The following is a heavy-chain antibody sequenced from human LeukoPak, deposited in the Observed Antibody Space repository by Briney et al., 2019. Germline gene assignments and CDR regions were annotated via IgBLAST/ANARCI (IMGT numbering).Heavy chain of an antibody. CDR1: GYTFTGYY. J-gene: IGHJ3*02. CDR2: FDPEDGET. Sequence: ASVKVSCKASGYTFTGYYMHWVRQAPGKGLEWMGGFDPEDGETIYAQKFQGRVTMTEDTSTDTAYMELSSLRSEDTAVYYCASSGSYLTYDAFDIWGQGTMVTVSS. D-gene: IGHD1-26*01. V-gene: IGHV1-24*01. CDR3: ASSGSYLTYDAFDI.